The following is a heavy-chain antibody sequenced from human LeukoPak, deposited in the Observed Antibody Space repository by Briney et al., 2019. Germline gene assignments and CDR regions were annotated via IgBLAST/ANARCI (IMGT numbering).Heavy chain of an antibody. CDR2: INHSGST. V-gene: IGHV4-34*01. Sequence: SETLSLTCAVYGGSFSGYYWCWIRQPPGKGLEWIGEINHSGSTNYNPSLKSRVTISVDTSKNQFSLKLSSVTAADTAVYYCARSVEMATKDYWGQGILVTVSS. CDR1: GGSFSGYY. J-gene: IGHJ4*02. CDR3: ARSVEMATKDY. D-gene: IGHD5-24*01.